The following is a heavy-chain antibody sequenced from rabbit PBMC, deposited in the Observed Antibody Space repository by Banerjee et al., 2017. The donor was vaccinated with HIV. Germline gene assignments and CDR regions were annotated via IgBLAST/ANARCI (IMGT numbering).Heavy chain of an antibody. D-gene: IGHD4-1*01. J-gene: IGHJ4*01. Sequence: QSLEESGGDLVKPGASLTLTCTASGFSFSSSYWICWVRQAPGKGLEWIACIGFGSSGSTYYASWAKGRFTISMTSSTTVTLQMTSLTAADTATYFCARDLAGVIGWNFNLWGLGTLVTVS. V-gene: IGHV1S40*01. CDR3: ARDLAGVIGWNFNL. CDR1: GFSFSSSYW. CDR2: IGFGSSGST.